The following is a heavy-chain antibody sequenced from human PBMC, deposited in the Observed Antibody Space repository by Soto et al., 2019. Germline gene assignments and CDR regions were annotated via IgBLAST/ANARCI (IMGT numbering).Heavy chain of an antibody. CDR3: AKGNPSYYDSSGYPGPYYCGMDV. V-gene: IGHV3-23*01. J-gene: IGHJ6*02. Sequence: GGSLRLSCAASGFTFSSYAMSWVRQAPGKGLEWVSAISGSAGSTYYADSVKGRITISRDNSKNTLYLQMNSLRAEDTAVYYCAKGNPSYYDSSGYPGPYYCGMDVWGQGTTVTVSS. CDR1: GFTFSSYA. D-gene: IGHD3-22*01. CDR2: ISGSAGST.